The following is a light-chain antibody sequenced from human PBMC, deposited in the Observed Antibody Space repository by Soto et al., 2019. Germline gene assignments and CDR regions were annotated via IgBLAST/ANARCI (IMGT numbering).Light chain of an antibody. CDR1: SSDVGGYNY. V-gene: IGLV2-14*01. CDR2: XVS. J-gene: IGLJ1*01. Sequence: QSVLTQPASVSGSPGQSITISCTGTSSDVGGYNYVSWYQQHPGKAPKLMIYXVSXRXXGVSNXFXXSKSXXXXSXTIXGXXXXXXXXXYCSSYTSSSTLYVFGTGTKLTVL. CDR3: SSYTSSSTLYV.